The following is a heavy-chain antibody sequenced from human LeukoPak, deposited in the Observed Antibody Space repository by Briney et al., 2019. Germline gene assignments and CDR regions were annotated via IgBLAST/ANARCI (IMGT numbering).Heavy chain of an antibody. CDR3: ARETFDAFDI. CDR1: GGSISSYY. Sequence: SETLSLTCTVSGGSISSYYWSWIRQPPGKGLEWIGYIYYSGSTNYNPSLKSRVTISVDTSKNQFSLKLSSVTAADTAVYYCARETFDAFDIWGQGTMVTVSS. CDR2: IYYSGST. J-gene: IGHJ3*02. V-gene: IGHV4-59*01.